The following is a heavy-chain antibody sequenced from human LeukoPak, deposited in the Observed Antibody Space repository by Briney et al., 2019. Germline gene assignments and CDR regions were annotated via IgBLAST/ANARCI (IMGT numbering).Heavy chain of an antibody. CDR3: ARLRADSSSYGSDDAFDI. CDR2: ISSSGSTI. J-gene: IGHJ3*02. D-gene: IGHD6-13*01. CDR1: GFTFSDYY. V-gene: IGHV3-11*01. Sequence: GGSLRLSCAASGFTFSDYYMSWIRQAPGKGLEWVSYISSSGSTIYYADFVKGRFTISRDNAKNSLYPQMNSLRAEDTAVYYCARLRADSSSYGSDDAFDIWGQGTMVTVSS.